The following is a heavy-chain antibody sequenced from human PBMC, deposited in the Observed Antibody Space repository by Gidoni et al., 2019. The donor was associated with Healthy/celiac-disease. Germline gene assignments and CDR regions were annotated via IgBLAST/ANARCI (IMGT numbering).Heavy chain of an antibody. CDR1: GFTFRSYG. D-gene: IGHD6-13*01. Sequence: QVQLVESGGGVVQPGRSLRLSCAASGFTFRSYGMHWVRQAPGKGLEWVAVISYDGSNKYYADSVKGRFTISRDNSKNTLYLQMNSLRAEDTAVYYCAKVLAAAPTYYYYGMDVWGQGTTVTVSS. V-gene: IGHV3-30*18. CDR3: AKVLAAAPTYYYYGMDV. J-gene: IGHJ6*02. CDR2: ISYDGSNK.